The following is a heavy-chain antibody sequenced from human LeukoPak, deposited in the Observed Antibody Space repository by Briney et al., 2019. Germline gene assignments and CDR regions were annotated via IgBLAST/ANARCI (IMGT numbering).Heavy chain of an antibody. CDR1: GFTFSSFG. V-gene: IGHV3-33*01. D-gene: IGHD3-3*01. CDR3: ARGFLDFDS. CDR2: IWYDGSNT. J-gene: IGHJ4*02. Sequence: PGRSQRLSCVASGFTFSSFGMHWVRQAPGKGLEWVALIWYDGSNTYYADSVKGRFTISRDDSKNTVYLQMNSLRAEDTALYYCARGFLDFDSGGQGTLVIVSS.